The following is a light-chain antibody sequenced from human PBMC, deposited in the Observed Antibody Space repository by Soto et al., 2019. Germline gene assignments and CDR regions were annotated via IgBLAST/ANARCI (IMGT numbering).Light chain of an antibody. CDR1: SSDVGGYNY. J-gene: IGLJ1*01. CDR2: EVS. CDR3: SSYAGSNNV. Sequence: QSVLTQPPSAPGSPGQSVTISCTGTSSDVGGYNYVSWYQQLPGKAPKLMIYEVSKRPSGVPDRFSGSNSGNTASLTVSGLQAEEEADYYCSSYAGSNNVFGTGTKVTVL. V-gene: IGLV2-8*01.